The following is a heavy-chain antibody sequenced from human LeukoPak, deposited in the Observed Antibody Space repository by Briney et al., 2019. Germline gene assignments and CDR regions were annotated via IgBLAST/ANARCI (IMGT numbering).Heavy chain of an antibody. CDR1: GGSISSYY. V-gene: IGHV4-59*01. D-gene: IGHD6-13*01. J-gene: IGHJ3*02. CDR3: ARAASYSGSWYPLDAFDI. CDR2: IYYSGST. Sequence: SETLSLTCTVSGGSISSYYWSWIRQPPGKGLEWIGYIYYSGSTNYNPSLKSRVTISVDTSKNQYSLKLSSGTAADTAVYYCARAASYSGSWYPLDAFDIWGQGTMVTVSS.